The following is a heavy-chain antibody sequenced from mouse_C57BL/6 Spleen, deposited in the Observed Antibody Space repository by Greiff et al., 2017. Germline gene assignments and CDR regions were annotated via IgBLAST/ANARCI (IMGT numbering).Heavy chain of an antibody. V-gene: IGHV1-82*01. CDR3: ARANYDGFAY. CDR1: GYAFSSSW. Sequence: QVQLQQSGPELVKPGASVKISCKASGYAFSSSWMSWVKQRPGKGLEWIGRIYPGDGDTNYNGKFKGKATLTADKSSSTAYMQLSSLTSEDSAVYFCARANYDGFAYWGQGTLVTVSA. D-gene: IGHD2-4*01. CDR2: IYPGDGDT. J-gene: IGHJ3*01.